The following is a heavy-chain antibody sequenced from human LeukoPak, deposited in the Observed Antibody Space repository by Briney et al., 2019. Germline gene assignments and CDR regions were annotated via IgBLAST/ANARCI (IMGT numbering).Heavy chain of an antibody. D-gene: IGHD3-10*01. CDR3: STVSPYYGSATTSPDS. V-gene: IGHV3-15*01. J-gene: IGHJ4*02. Sequence: GGSLRLSCAASGFPFSNAWMSWVRQAPGKGLEWVGRIKSKTDGGKTDYAAPVQGRFSISRDDSENTLYLQMNGLNTEDTAVYYCSTVSPYYGSATTSPDSWGQGTLVVVSS. CDR2: IKSKTDGGKT. CDR1: GFPFSNAW.